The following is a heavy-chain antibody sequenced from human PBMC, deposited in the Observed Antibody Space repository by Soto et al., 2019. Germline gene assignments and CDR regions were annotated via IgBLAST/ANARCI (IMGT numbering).Heavy chain of an antibody. D-gene: IGHD3-10*01. CDR2: ISGSGGST. J-gene: IGHJ6*02. V-gene: IGHV3-23*01. Sequence: GGSLRLSCAASGLTFSSYAMNWVRQAPGKGLEWVSGISGSGGSTHYADSVKGRFTISRDNSKKTLYVQMNSLRAEDTAVYYCAKVRGFNCYYGMDVWGHGTTVTVSS. CDR1: GLTFSSYA. CDR3: AKVRGFNCYYGMDV.